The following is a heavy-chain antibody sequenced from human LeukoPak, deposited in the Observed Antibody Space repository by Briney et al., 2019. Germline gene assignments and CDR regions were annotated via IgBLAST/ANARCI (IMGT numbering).Heavy chain of an antibody. J-gene: IGHJ5*02. CDR3: ARESKSDSSGFDH. D-gene: IGHD3-22*01. Sequence: PSETLALTCAVSGGSISSGGYSWSWIRQPPGKGLEWIGYIYHSGSTYYNPSLKSRVTISVDRSKNQFSLKLSSVTAADTAVYYCARESKSDSSGFDHWGQGTLVTVSS. CDR2: IYHSGST. CDR1: GGSISSGGYS. V-gene: IGHV4-30-2*01.